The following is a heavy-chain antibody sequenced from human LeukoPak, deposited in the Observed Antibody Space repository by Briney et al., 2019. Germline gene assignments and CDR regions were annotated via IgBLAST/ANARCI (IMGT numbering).Heavy chain of an antibody. V-gene: IGHV1-69*05. CDR1: GGTFSSYA. D-gene: IGHD2-2*01. J-gene: IGHJ1*01. Sequence: SVKVSCKASGGTFSSYAISWVRQAPGQGLEWMGGIIPIFGTANYAQKFQGRVTITTDESTSTAYMELSSLRSEDTAVYYCARGTGYCSSTSCTEYFQHWGQGTLVTVSS. CDR3: ARGTGYCSSTSCTEYFQH. CDR2: IIPIFGTA.